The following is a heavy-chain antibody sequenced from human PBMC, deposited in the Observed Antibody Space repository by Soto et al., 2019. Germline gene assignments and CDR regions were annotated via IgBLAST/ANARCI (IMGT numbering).Heavy chain of an antibody. CDR3: AKWVGDIVVVPAVNWFDP. CDR1: GFTFSSYA. Sequence: GGSLRLSCAASGFTFSSYAMSWVRQAPGKGLEWVSAISGSGGSTYYADSVKGRFTISRDNSKNTLYLQMNSLRAEDTAVYYCAKWVGDIVVVPAVNWFDPWGQGTLVTVSS. V-gene: IGHV3-23*01. J-gene: IGHJ5*02. CDR2: ISGSGGST. D-gene: IGHD2-2*01.